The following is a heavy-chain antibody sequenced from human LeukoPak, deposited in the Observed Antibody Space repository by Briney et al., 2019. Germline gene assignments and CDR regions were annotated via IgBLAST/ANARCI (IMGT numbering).Heavy chain of an antibody. D-gene: IGHD3-22*01. Sequence: ASVKVSCKASGYTFTSYGISWVRQAPGQGLEWMGWISAYNGNTNYAQKLQGRVTMTTDTSTSTAYMELRSLRSDDTAVYYCARARTYYYDVRTTVGDAFDIWGQGTMVTVTS. CDR2: ISAYNGNT. CDR1: GYTFTSYG. CDR3: ARARTYYYDVRTTVGDAFDI. V-gene: IGHV1-18*01. J-gene: IGHJ3*02.